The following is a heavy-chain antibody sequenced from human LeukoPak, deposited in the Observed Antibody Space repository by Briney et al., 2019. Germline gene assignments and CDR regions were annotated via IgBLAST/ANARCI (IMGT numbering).Heavy chain of an antibody. D-gene: IGHD5-24*01. CDR3: ARTGVGWGYRFDY. CDR2: VSGSGGST. Sequence: GGSLSLSGEAAGFTFSNYAMTWVRQAPGKGLEWVSGVSGSGGSTYYADSGRGRFTISGDNFQNMMYLQMSSLRAEDTAIYYCARTGVGWGYRFDYWGQGTLVTVSS. CDR1: GFTFSNYA. V-gene: IGHV3-23*01. J-gene: IGHJ4*02.